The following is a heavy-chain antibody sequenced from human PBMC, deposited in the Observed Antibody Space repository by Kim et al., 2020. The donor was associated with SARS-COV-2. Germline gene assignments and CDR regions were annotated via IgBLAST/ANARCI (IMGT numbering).Heavy chain of an antibody. J-gene: IGHJ4*02. CDR1: GFTFSSYA. D-gene: IGHD2-2*01. V-gene: IGHV3-23*01. Sequence: GGSLRLSCAASGFTFSSYAMSWVRQAPGKGLKWVSAISGSGGSTYYADSVKGRFTISRDNSKNTLYLQMNSLRAEDTAVYYCAKETELLVVPANYIDYWGQGTLVTVSS. CDR3: AKETELLVVPANYIDY. CDR2: ISGSGGST.